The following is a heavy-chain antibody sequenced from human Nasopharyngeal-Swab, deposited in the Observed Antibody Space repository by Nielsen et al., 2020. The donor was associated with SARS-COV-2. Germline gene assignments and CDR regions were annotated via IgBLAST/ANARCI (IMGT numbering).Heavy chain of an antibody. CDR3: ARHESRAELYYFDY. Sequence: ASVKVSCKASGYTFTRKGMRREGQEKGQGLEWMGWISAYNGNTNYAQKLQGRVTMTADTSTSTAYMELRSLRSDDTAVYYCARHESRAELYYFDYWGQGTLVTVSS. D-gene: IGHD1-26*01. CDR1: GYTFTRKG. V-gene: IGHV1-18*01. CDR2: ISAYNGNT. J-gene: IGHJ4*02.